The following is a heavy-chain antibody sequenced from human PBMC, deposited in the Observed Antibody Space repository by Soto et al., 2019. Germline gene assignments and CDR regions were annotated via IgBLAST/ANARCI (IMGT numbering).Heavy chain of an antibody. D-gene: IGHD3-9*01. Sequence: GASVKVSCKASGYTFTSYGISWVRQAPGQGLEWMGWISAYNGNTNYAQKLQGRVTMTTDTSTSTAYMELRSLRSDDTAVYYCARDDSLFDPPCRRLDYWGQGTLVTVSS. CDR1: GYTFTSYG. CDR3: ARDDSLFDPPCRRLDY. V-gene: IGHV1-18*01. J-gene: IGHJ4*02. CDR2: ISAYNGNT.